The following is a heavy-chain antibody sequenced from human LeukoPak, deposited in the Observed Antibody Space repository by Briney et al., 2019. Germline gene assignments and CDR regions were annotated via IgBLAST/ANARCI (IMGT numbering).Heavy chain of an antibody. CDR2: ISGSGGST. CDR1: GFTFSSYA. J-gene: IGHJ4*02. Sequence: HSGGSLRLSCAASGFTFSSYAMSWVRQAPGKGLEWVSAISGSGGSTYYADSVKGRFTISRDNSKNTLYLQMNSLRAEDTAVYYCAKNRYCSGGSCYSYFDYWGQGTLVTVSS. CDR3: AKNRYCSGGSCYSYFDY. V-gene: IGHV3-23*01. D-gene: IGHD2-15*01.